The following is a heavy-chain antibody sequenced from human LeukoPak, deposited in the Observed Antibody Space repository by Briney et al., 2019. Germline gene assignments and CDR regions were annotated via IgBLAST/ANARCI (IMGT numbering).Heavy chain of an antibody. J-gene: IGHJ1*01. Sequence: GGSLRLSCAASEFTFNNYWMHWVRQAPGKGLVWVSRIKNDGKITTYADSVKGRFTTSRDNAKDTFYLQMNSLRVEDTAVYYCLLIILGGSSQHWGQGTLVTVSS. V-gene: IGHV3-74*01. CDR3: LLIILGGSSQH. D-gene: IGHD3-3*01. CDR2: IKNDGKIT. CDR1: EFTFNNYW.